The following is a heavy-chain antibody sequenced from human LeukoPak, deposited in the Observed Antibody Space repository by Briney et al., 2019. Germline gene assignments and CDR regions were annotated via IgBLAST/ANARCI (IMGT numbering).Heavy chain of an antibody. CDR2: ISYDGSNR. CDR3: ARDLDSSSWYILWFDP. Sequence: PGRSLRLSCAGAGFTFSNYGMHWVRQAPGKGLEWVAVISYDGSNRDYVDSVKGRFTIYRDNFKNTVYLQMNSLRAEDTAVYYCARDLDSSSWYILWFDPWGQGTLVTVS. D-gene: IGHD6-13*01. V-gene: IGHV3-30*03. J-gene: IGHJ5*02. CDR1: GFTFSNYG.